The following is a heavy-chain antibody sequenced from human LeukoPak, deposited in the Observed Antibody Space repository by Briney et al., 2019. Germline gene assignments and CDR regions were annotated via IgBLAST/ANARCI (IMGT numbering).Heavy chain of an antibody. V-gene: IGHV3-7*01. CDR2: IKQDGRET. D-gene: IGHD1-26*01. Sequence: GGSLRLSCAASGFTFSSYWMSWVRQAPRKGLEWVANIKQDGRETYYVDSVEGRFTISRDNAKNSLYLQMNSLRAEDTAVYYCARDLIVGAPGEDYWGQGTLVIVSS. CDR1: GFTFSSYW. CDR3: ARDLIVGAPGEDY. J-gene: IGHJ4*02.